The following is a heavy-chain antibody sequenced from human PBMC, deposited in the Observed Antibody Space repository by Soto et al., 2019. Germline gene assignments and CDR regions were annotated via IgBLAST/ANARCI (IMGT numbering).Heavy chain of an antibody. V-gene: IGHV1-2*02. CDR2: INPNSDVT. CDR1: GYTFNSYY. CDR3: VRVRFNSHSDFDY. Sequence: QVQLVQSGAEVKKPGASVKVSCKASGYTFNSYYIHWVRQAPGQGLGWMGWINPNSDVTGYAQSFQDRLTMTSDRSLTTAYMELPRLRSDGTAGYYCVRVRFNSHSDFDYWGQGTMITVSS. D-gene: IGHD2-21*01. J-gene: IGHJ4*02.